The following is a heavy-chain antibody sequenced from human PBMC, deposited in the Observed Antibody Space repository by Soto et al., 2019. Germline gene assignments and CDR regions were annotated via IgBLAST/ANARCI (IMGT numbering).Heavy chain of an antibody. CDR3: VYGDYDSPHFDY. CDR1: GGSISSSSYY. J-gene: IGHJ4*02. CDR2: IYYSGST. Sequence: PSETLSLTCTVSGGSISSSSYYWGWIRQPPGKGLEWIGSIYYSGSTYYNPSLKSRVTISVDTSKNQFSLKLSSVTASDTAVYYCVYGDYDSPHFDYWGQGTLVTVSS. V-gene: IGHV4-39*01. D-gene: IGHD4-17*01.